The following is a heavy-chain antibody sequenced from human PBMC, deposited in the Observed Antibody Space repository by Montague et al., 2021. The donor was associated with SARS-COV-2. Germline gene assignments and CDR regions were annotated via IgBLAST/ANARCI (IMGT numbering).Heavy chain of an antibody. Sequence: SETLSLTCTVSGSSISSSSYYWGRIRQPPGKGLEWIGSIYYSGSTYYNPSLKSRVTISVDTSKNQFSLKLSSVTAADTAVYYCARHSGRDTIFGVVIIPDAFDIWGQGTMVTVSS. V-gene: IGHV4-39*01. CDR2: IYYSGST. CDR3: ARHSGRDTIFGVVIIPDAFDI. CDR1: GSSISSSSYY. J-gene: IGHJ3*02. D-gene: IGHD3-3*01.